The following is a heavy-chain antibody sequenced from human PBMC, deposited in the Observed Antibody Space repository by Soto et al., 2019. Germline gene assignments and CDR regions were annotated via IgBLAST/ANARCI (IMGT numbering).Heavy chain of an antibody. CDR2: MNPNSGNT. J-gene: IGHJ3*02. V-gene: IGHV1-8*01. Sequence: ASVKVSCKASGYTFTSYDINWVRQATGQGLEWMGWMNPNSGNTGYAQKLQGRLTMTRNTSISTAYMELSSLRSEDTAVYYCARGSTVATIFDAFDMWGEGRMVTVPS. CDR1: GYTFTSYD. CDR3: ARGSTVATIFDAFDM. D-gene: IGHD5-12*01.